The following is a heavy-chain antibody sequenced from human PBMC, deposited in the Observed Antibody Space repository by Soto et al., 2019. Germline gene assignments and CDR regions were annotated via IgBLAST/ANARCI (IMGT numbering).Heavy chain of an antibody. CDR3: ARTDCSGGSCYGLDY. J-gene: IGHJ4*02. D-gene: IGHD2-15*01. V-gene: IGHV1-3*01. Sequence: GGSVKVSFKASGYTFTSYAMHWVRQAPGQRLEWMGWINAGNGNTKYSQKFQGRVTITRDTSASTAYMELSSLRSEDTAVYYCARTDCSGGSCYGLDYWGQGTLVTVSS. CDR2: INAGNGNT. CDR1: GYTFTSYA.